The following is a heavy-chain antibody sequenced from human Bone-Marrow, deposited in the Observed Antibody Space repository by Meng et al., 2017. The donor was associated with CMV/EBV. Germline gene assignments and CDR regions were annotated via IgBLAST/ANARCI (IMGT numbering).Heavy chain of an antibody. CDR3: ARRRAATHYFDY. D-gene: IGHD2-15*01. Sequence: ESLKISCTVSGGSISSSSYYWGWIRQPPGKGLEWIGSIYYSGSTYYNPSLKSRVTISVNTSKNQFSLKLSSVTAADTAVYYCARRRAATHYFDYWGQGTLVTVSS. CDR1: GGSISSSSYY. V-gene: IGHV4-39*01. CDR2: IYYSGST. J-gene: IGHJ4*02.